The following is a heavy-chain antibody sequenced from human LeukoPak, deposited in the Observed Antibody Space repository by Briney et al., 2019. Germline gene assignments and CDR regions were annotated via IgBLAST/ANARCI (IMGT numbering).Heavy chain of an antibody. J-gene: IGHJ4*02. Sequence: VASVKVSCKDSGGTFSSYAISWVPQAPGQGREWMGGIIPIFGTANYAQKFQGRVTLTADESTSTAYMELSSLRSEDTAVYYCARSFDRRYYDFWSGYHYFDYWGQGTLVTVSS. CDR1: GGTFSSYA. CDR3: ARSFDRRYYDFWSGYHYFDY. V-gene: IGHV1-69*01. D-gene: IGHD3-3*01. CDR2: IIPIFGTA.